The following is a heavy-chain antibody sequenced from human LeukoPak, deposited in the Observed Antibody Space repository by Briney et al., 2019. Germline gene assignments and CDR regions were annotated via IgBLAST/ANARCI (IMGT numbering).Heavy chain of an antibody. CDR1: GFTFSTYA. J-gene: IGHJ4*02. CDR2: ISYDGTNK. CDR3: ARALDEGARFDY. Sequence: GGSLRLSCTASGFTFSTYAMHWVRQAPGKGLEGVAVISYDGTNKYYADSIKGRFTIARDNSKNSLYLQMNSLIAEDTAVYYCARALDEGARFDYWGQGTLVTVSS. V-gene: IGHV3-30-3*01.